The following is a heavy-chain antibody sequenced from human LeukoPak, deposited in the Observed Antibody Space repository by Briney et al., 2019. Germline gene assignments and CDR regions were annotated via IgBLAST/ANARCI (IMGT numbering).Heavy chain of an antibody. CDR1: GFVVSSKY. CDR2: LYSNGNT. J-gene: IGHJ5*02. Sequence: PGGSLRLSCAASGFVVSSKYMSWVRQAPGKGLEWVSTLYSNGNTYYADSVKGRFTISRDNSKNTLSLQMNSLRAADTAVYYCARATYDFWSGYFFRDKIHWFDPWGQGTLVTVSS. CDR3: ARATYDFWSGYFFRDKIHWFDP. V-gene: IGHV3-53*01. D-gene: IGHD3-3*01.